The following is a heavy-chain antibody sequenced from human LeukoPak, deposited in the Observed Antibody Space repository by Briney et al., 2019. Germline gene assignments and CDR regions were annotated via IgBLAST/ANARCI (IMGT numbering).Heavy chain of an antibody. Sequence: GGSLRLSCAASGFTFSTYWMNWVRQAPGKGLEWVANIKQDGSEKYYVDSVKGRFTISRDNAKNSLYLQMNSLRAEDTAVYYCARGAVAGMRSWFDPWGQGILVIVSS. CDR2: IKQDGSEK. CDR3: ARGAVAGMRSWFDP. J-gene: IGHJ5*02. V-gene: IGHV3-7*03. CDR1: GFTFSTYW. D-gene: IGHD6-19*01.